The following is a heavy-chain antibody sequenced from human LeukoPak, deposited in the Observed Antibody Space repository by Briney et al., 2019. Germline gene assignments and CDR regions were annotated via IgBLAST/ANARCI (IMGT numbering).Heavy chain of an antibody. J-gene: IGHJ6*02. V-gene: IGHV1-18*01. Sequence: ASVSVSSKAAGYTFTSYFISWVRQTPEQGLWWMGWISAYNGNANYAQKFLGRVTMTTDTATSTAYMELWSLRSDDTAVFYCARANYYSGMDVWGQGTPVTVSS. CDR3: ARANYYSGMDV. CDR2: ISAYNGNA. CDR1: GYTFTSYF.